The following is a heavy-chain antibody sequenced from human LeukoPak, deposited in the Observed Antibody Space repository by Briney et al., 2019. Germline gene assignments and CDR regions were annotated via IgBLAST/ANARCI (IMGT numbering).Heavy chain of an antibody. V-gene: IGHV3-48*04. D-gene: IGHD3-22*01. CDR1: GFTFSSYS. Sequence: GGSLRLSCAASGFTFSSYSMNWVRQAPGKGLEWVSYTSSSSGTIFYADSVKGRFTISRDNAKNSLYLQMNSLRAEDTAVYYCARDYGYYDSSDYYGYFDYWGQGTLVTVSS. CDR3: ARDYGYYDSSDYYGYFDY. CDR2: TSSSSGTI. J-gene: IGHJ4*02.